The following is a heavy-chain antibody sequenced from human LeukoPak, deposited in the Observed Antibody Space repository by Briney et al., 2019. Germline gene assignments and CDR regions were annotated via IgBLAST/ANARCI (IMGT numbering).Heavy chain of an antibody. D-gene: IGHD3-16*02. CDR3: AGSPNRDYFDH. Sequence: ASVKVSCKASRYPFTDYYMHWVRQAPGQGPEWMGWIKGKRGDTQSAQKFQGRVTMTRDTSISTAYMELSSLRSDDTAVYYCAGSPNRDYFDHWGQGTLVTVSS. CDR1: RYPFTDYY. CDR2: IKGKRGDT. J-gene: IGHJ4*02. V-gene: IGHV1-2*02.